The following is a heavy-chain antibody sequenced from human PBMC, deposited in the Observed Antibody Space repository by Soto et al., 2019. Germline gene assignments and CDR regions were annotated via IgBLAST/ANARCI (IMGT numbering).Heavy chain of an antibody. CDR1: GGSISSGGYY. V-gene: IGHV4-31*03. Sequence: SETLSLTCTVSGGSISSGGYYWSWIRQHPGKGLEWIGYIYYSGSTYYNPSLKSRVTISVDTSKNQFSLKLSSVTAADTAVYYCARDQDYDSSGYGRHWFDPWGQGTLVTVSS. CDR3: ARDQDYDSSGYGRHWFDP. J-gene: IGHJ5*02. CDR2: IYYSGST. D-gene: IGHD3-22*01.